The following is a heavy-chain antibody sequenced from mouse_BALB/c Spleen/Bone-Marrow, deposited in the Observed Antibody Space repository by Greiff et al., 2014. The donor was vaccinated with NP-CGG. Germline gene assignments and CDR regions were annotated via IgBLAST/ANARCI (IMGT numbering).Heavy chain of an antibody. Sequence: EVQVVESGPSLVKPSQTLSLTCSVTGDSITSSYWNWIRKFPGNKLEYMGYISYSGNAYYNPSLKSRISLTRDTSKNQYYLQLNSVTTEDTATYFSARGNGYHFDYWGQGTTLTVSS. J-gene: IGHJ2*01. CDR3: ARGNGYHFDY. CDR2: ISYSGNA. CDR1: GDSITSSY. D-gene: IGHD1-2*01. V-gene: IGHV3-8*02.